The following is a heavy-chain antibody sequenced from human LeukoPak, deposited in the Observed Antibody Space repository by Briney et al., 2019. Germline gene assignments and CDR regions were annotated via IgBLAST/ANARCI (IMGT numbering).Heavy chain of an antibody. CDR3: ARDGDGDYVDY. V-gene: IGHV3-33*01. CDR2: IWYDGSNK. J-gene: IGHJ4*02. Sequence: GGSLRLSCAASGFTFSSYGMHWVRQAPGKGLVWVAVIWYDGSNKYYADSVKGRFTISRDNSKNTLYLQMNSLRAEDTAVYYCARDGDGDYVDYWGQGTLVTVSS. CDR1: GFTFSSYG. D-gene: IGHD4-17*01.